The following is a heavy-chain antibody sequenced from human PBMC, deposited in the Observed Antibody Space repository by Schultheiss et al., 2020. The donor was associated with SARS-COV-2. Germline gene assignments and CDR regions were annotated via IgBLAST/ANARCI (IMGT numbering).Heavy chain of an antibody. CDR1: GFTFNIYA. D-gene: IGHD3-22*01. CDR3: AKSPQSGLMEYFDY. J-gene: IGHJ4*02. CDR2: ISASGGDT. V-gene: IGHV3-23*01. Sequence: GGSLRLSCAASGFTFNIYAMNWVRQAPGKGLEWVSGISASGGDTYYADSVKGRFTISRDNSKNTLSLQMNSLRAEDTALYHCAKSPQSGLMEYFDYWGRGTLVTVSS.